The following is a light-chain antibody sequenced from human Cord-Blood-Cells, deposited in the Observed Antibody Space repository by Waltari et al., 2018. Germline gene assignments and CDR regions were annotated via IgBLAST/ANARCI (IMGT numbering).Light chain of an antibody. V-gene: IGLV3-10*01. Sequence: SYELTQPPSVSVSPGQMARITCSGDALPKKYAYWYPQKSGQAPVLAIYEDSKRPSGIPERFSGSSSGTMATLTISGAQVEDEADYYCYSTDSSGNHRVFGGGTKLTVL. CDR1: ALPKKY. CDR3: YSTDSSGNHRV. CDR2: EDS. J-gene: IGLJ2*01.